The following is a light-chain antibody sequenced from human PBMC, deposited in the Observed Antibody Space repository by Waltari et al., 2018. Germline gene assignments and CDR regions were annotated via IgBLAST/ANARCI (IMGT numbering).Light chain of an antibody. CDR2: GVS. J-gene: IGKJ1*01. CDR1: QSVSRA. V-gene: IGKV3-20*01. Sequence: SCRASQSVSRALAWYQQKPGQAPRLLIYGVSNRATGIPDRFSGSGSGTDFSLTISSLEPEDFAVYYCQHYLRLPATFGQGTKVEIK. CDR3: QHYLRLPAT.